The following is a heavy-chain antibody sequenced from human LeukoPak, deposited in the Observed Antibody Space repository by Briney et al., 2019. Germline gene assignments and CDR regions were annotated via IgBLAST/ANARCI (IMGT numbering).Heavy chain of an antibody. Sequence: PSETLSLTCTVSGGSISSSSYYWGWIRQPPGKGLEWIGSIYYSGSTYYNPSLKSRVTISVGTSKNQFSLKLSSVTAADTAVYYCARIPVAGLPSLFDYWGQGTLVTVSS. CDR3: ARIPVAGLPSLFDY. J-gene: IGHJ4*02. D-gene: IGHD6-19*01. V-gene: IGHV4-39*07. CDR1: GGSISSSSYY. CDR2: IYYSGST.